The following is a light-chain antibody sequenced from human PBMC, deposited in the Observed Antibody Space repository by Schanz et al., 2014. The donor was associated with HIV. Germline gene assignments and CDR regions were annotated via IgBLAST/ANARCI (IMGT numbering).Light chain of an antibody. CDR2: AAS. J-gene: IGKJ2*01. Sequence: MTQSPATLSVSPGERATLSCRASQTVSSNLAWYQQKPGKAPKVLIYAASTLQSGVPSRFSGSGSGTDFTLTISSLQPEDFGTYYCQQSYSPPYTFGRGTNLEIK. V-gene: IGKV1-39*01. CDR3: QQSYSPPYT. CDR1: QTVSSN.